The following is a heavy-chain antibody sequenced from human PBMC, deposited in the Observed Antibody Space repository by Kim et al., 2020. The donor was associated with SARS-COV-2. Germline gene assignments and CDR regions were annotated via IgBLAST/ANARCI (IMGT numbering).Heavy chain of an antibody. V-gene: IGHV3-21*01. CDR3: ARDRVTTWTIPYYYYGMDV. D-gene: IGHD4-17*01. CDR1: GFTFSSYS. J-gene: IGHJ6*02. CDR2: ISSSSSYI. Sequence: GGSLRLSCAASGFTFSSYSMNWVRQAPRKGLEWVSSISSSSSYIYYADSVKGRFTISRDNAKNSLYLQMNSLRAEDTAVYYCARDRVTTWTIPYYYYGMDVWGQGTTVTVSS.